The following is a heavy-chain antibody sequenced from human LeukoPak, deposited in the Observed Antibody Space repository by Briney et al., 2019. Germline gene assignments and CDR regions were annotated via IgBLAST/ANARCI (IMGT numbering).Heavy chain of an antibody. J-gene: IGHJ4*02. V-gene: IGHV4-30-4*01. Sequence: SQTLSLTCTVSGGSISSDGYYWSWIRQPPGEGLEWIGYIYYRGGTYYNPSLGSRVTISVDTSKNQFSLKLSSVTAADTAVYYCARGGTTVIAPVYRGQGTLVTVSS. CDR2: IYYRGGT. CDR1: GGSISSDGYY. CDR3: ARGGTTVIAPVY. D-gene: IGHD4-23*01.